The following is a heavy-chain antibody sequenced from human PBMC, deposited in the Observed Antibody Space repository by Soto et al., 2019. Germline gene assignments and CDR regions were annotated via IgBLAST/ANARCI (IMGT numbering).Heavy chain of an antibody. V-gene: IGHV1-69*12. CDR3: ASHTGSSPEGRYYYGMDV. Sequence: QVQLVQSGAEVKKPGSSVKVSCKASGGTFSSYAISWVRQAPGQGLEWMGGIIPIFGTADYAQTFQGRVTITADESTSTXYMEPSSLRSEDTAVYYCASHTGSSPEGRYYYGMDVWGQGTTVTVSS. J-gene: IGHJ6*02. CDR2: IIPIFGTA. CDR1: GGTFSSYA. D-gene: IGHD1-26*01.